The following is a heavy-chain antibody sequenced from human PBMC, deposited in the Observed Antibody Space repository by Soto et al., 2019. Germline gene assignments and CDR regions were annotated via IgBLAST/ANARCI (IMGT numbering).Heavy chain of an antibody. J-gene: IGHJ3*02. CDR3: AKGGEMDAFDI. CDR1: GFTFDDYA. CDR2: ISWNSGSI. V-gene: IGHV3-9*01. D-gene: IGHD2-21*01. Sequence: GGSLRLSCAASGFTFDDYAMHWVRQAPGKGLEWVSGISWNSGSIGYADSVKGRFTISRDNAKNSLYLQMNSLRAEDTALYYCAKGGEMDAFDIWGQGTMVTVSS.